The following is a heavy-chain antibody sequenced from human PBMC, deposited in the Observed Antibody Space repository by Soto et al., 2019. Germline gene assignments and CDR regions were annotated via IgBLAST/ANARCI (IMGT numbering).Heavy chain of an antibody. CDR1: GYTFTGYY. CDR3: ALSFSQTNIDV. CDR2: INPDSGRT. Sequence: QVQLVQSGPEVGKPGASVKVSCKASGYTFTGYYLYWVRQAPGQGFEWMGYINPDSGRTRYAQKFQGTVTMTRDTSITTAYLELSSLKYGDSAIFYCALSFSQTNIDVWGQGTTVIVSS. V-gene: IGHV1-2*02. J-gene: IGHJ6*01.